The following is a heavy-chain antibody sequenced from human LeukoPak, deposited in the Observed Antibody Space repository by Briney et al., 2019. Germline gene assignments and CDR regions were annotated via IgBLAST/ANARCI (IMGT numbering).Heavy chain of an antibody. CDR2: INPNSGGT. CDR3: ARGDGSSRTNFDF. V-gene: IGHV1-2*02. Sequence: GASVKVSCKASGYTFTGSYMHWVRQAPGQGLEWMGWINPNSGGTKYALKFQGRVTMIRDTSINTAYMELSRLRSDDTAVHYCARGDGSSRTNFDFWGQGTLVTVSS. J-gene: IGHJ4*02. D-gene: IGHD6-13*01. CDR1: GYTFTGSY.